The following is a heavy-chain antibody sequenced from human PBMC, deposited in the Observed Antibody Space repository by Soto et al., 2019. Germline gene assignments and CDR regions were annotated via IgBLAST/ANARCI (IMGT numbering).Heavy chain of an antibody. J-gene: IGHJ3*02. CDR2: INAGNGNT. CDR1: GYTFTSYA. V-gene: IGHV1-3*05. CDR3: ARYYDFWSGSASDAFDI. Sequence: QVQLVHSGAEEKKPGASVKVSCKASGYTFTSYAMHWVRQAPGQRLEWMGWINAGNGNTKYSQKFQGRVTITRDTSASTAYMELSSLRSEDTAVYYCARYYDFWSGSASDAFDIWGQGTMVTVSS. D-gene: IGHD3-3*01.